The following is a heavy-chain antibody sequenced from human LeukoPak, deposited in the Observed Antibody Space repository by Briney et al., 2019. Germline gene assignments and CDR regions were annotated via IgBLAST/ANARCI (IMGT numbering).Heavy chain of an antibody. J-gene: IGHJ4*02. CDR3: AREGYSGYDYDY. D-gene: IGHD5-12*01. Sequence: GRSLRLSCAASGFTFSSYAMHWVRQAPGKGLEWVAVISYDGSNKYYADSVKGRFTISRDNSKNTLYLQMNSLRAEDTAVYYCAREGYSGYDYDYWGQGTLVTVSS. CDR1: GFTFSSYA. V-gene: IGHV3-30*04. CDR2: ISYDGSNK.